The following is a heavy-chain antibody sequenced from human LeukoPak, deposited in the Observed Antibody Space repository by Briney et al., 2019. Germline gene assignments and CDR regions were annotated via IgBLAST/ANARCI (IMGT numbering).Heavy chain of an antibody. CDR3: ARAPVLTAAAQRAWFDP. CDR1: AYTFTDYY. CDR2: INPNSGGT. Sequence: GASVKVSCKASAYTFTDYYMHWVRQAPGQGLEWMGWINPNSGGTNYAQKFQGRVTMTRDTSTNTAYMELSRLTSDDTAVYYCARAPVLTAAAQRAWFDPWGQGTLVTVSS. V-gene: IGHV1-2*02. D-gene: IGHD6-13*01. J-gene: IGHJ5*02.